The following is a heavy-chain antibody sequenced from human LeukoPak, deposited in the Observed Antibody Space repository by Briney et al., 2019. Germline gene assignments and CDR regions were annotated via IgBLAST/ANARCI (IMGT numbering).Heavy chain of an antibody. D-gene: IGHD3-22*01. Sequence: GASVKVSCKASGYTFTGYYMHWVRQAPGQGLERMGWINPNSGGTNYAQKSQGWVTMTRDTSISTAYMELSRLRSDDTAVYYCARDFHYYYDSSGSDNWFDPWGQGTLVTVSS. J-gene: IGHJ5*02. CDR3: ARDFHYYYDSSGSDNWFDP. CDR1: GYTFTGYY. V-gene: IGHV1-2*04. CDR2: INPNSGGT.